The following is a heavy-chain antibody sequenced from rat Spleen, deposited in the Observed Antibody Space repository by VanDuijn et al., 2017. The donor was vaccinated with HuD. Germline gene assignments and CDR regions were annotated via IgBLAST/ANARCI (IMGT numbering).Heavy chain of an antibody. CDR2: ITNASGGT. CDR1: GFTFNYYW. V-gene: IGHV5-31*01. Sequence: EVQLVESGGGLVQPGRSLKLSCVASGFTFNYYWMTWIRQAPGKGLEWVASITNASGGTHYPDSVKGRFTISRDNAKNTQYLQMDSLRSEDTATYYCARLKLPGYYPYNWFAYWGQGTLVTVSS. D-gene: IGHD1-4*01. J-gene: IGHJ3*01. CDR3: ARLKLPGYYPYNWFAY.